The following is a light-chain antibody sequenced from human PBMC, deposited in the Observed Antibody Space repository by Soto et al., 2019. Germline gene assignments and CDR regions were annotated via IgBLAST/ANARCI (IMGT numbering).Light chain of an antibody. CDR2: GES. V-gene: IGKV3-15*01. CDR1: QSVSSY. CDR3: QQYDNWPSIT. Sequence: EIVMTQSPATLSVSPGERATLSCRASQSVSSYLAWYQQKPGQAPRLLIYGESTRATGIPARFSGSGSGTEFTLTISSLPSEDFAVYYCQQYDNWPSITFGQGTRLEIK. J-gene: IGKJ5*01.